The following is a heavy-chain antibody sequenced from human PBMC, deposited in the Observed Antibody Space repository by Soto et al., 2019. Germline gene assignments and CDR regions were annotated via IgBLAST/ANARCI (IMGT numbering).Heavy chain of an antibody. CDR3: ARDRGGCGWYKGDY. D-gene: IGHD6-19*01. V-gene: IGHV1-69*01. Sequence: QVQLVQSGAEVKKPGSSVKVSCKASGGTFSSYAISWVRQAPGQGLEWMGGIIPIFGTANYAQKFQGRVTITADEATSTAYMELSSVRFEDTAVYYWARDRGGCGWYKGDYWGQGTLVTVSS. J-gene: IGHJ4*02. CDR2: IIPIFGTA. CDR1: GGTFSSYA.